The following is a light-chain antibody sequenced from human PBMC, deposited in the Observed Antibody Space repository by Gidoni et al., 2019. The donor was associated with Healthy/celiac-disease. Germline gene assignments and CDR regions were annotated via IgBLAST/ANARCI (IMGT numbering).Light chain of an antibody. Sequence: DIQMTQSPSSLSASVGDRVTITCRASQSISSYLNWYQQKPGKAPKLLIYAASSLQSGVPSMFSGSGSGTDFTLTISSLQPEDFATYYCQQSYSTLPELTFGQGTKVEIK. CDR3: QQSYSTLPELT. CDR1: QSISSY. J-gene: IGKJ1*01. V-gene: IGKV1-39*01. CDR2: AAS.